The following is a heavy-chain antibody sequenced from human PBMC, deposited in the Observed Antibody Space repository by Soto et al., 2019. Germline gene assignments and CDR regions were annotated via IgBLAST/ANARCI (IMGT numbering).Heavy chain of an antibody. D-gene: IGHD3-22*01. Sequence: ASVKVSCKASGYTFTSYYMHWVRQAPGQGLEWMGIINPSGGSTSYAQKFQGRVTMTRDTSTSTVYMELSSLRSEDTAVYYCAREYYDSSGYYYDKQYFQRWGQGTLVTVSS. CDR2: INPSGGST. CDR3: AREYYDSSGYYYDKQYFQR. V-gene: IGHV1-46*01. J-gene: IGHJ1*01. CDR1: GYTFTSYY.